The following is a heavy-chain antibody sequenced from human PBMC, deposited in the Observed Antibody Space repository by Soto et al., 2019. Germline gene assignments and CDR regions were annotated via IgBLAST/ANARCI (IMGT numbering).Heavy chain of an antibody. CDR1: GFTFGNYW. CDR2: INQDGLEK. J-gene: IGHJ6*02. CDR3: ARDLSQIHLWLRTDGMDV. Sequence: GGSLRLSCAASGFTFGNYWMNWVRQAPGKGLEWFANINQDGLEKYYMASVRGRFSISRDNARNSLYLQMNSLRTEDTAVYYCARDLSQIHLWLRTDGMDVWGQGTTVTVSS. D-gene: IGHD5-18*01. V-gene: IGHV3-7*01.